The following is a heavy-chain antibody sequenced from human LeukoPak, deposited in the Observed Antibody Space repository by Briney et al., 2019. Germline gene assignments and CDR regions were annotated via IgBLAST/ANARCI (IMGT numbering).Heavy chain of an antibody. V-gene: IGHV6-1*01. CDR1: GARVSGKSAA. CDR3: AREGRDAFDI. J-gene: IGHJ3*02. Sequence: SQSLSLTCAISGARVSGKSAAWNWLRQSPSRGLEWLGGTYYRSEWYNDYAESVKSRITINPDTSKNQFSLQLNSVTPEDTAVYYCAREGRDAFDIWGQGTMVTVSS. CDR2: TYYRSEWYN.